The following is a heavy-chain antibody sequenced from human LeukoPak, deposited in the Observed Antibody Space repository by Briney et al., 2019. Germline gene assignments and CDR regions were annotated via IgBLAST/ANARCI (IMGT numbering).Heavy chain of an antibody. V-gene: IGHV4-59*01. D-gene: IGHD6-13*01. Sequence: WETLSLTCTVSGASISNYYWSWIRQPPGKGLEWIGYVYYSGGTNYNPSLKSRVTISVDTSKNQFSLHLNSVTAADTAVYYCTRDLWGAGGTNYWGHGTLVTVSS. CDR1: GASISNYY. J-gene: IGHJ4*01. CDR3: TRDLWGAGGTNY. CDR2: VYYSGGT.